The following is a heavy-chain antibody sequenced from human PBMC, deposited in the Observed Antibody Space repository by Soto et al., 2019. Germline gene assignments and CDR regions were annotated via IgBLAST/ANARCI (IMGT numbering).Heavy chain of an antibody. Sequence: ASVKVSCKASGYTFTNDAIHWVRQAPGQSLEWMGWIIAANGNTKYSQKFQGRVTITRDTSASTAYMELISLRSEDTAVYYCARDVRYCSSITCPRHGLDVWGQGTKVTVSS. CDR3: ARDVRYCSSITCPRHGLDV. CDR1: GYTFTNDA. J-gene: IGHJ3*01. V-gene: IGHV1-3*01. CDR2: IIAANGNT. D-gene: IGHD2-2*01.